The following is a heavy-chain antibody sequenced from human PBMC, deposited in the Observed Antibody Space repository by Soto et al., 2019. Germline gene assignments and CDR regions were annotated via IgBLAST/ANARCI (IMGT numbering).Heavy chain of an antibody. Sequence: ASVKVSCKPSGYTLNTYYLHWVRQAPGQGLEWMGIIHPSGGGSTYAQKFLGRVTMTRDTSTSTVYMELSSLRSADTDVYYCARGGHIAVVTASFDYWGQGTLVTVSS. CDR3: ARGGHIAVVTASFDY. J-gene: IGHJ4*02. V-gene: IGHV1-46*02. CDR2: IHPSGGGS. CDR1: GYTLNTYY. D-gene: IGHD2-21*02.